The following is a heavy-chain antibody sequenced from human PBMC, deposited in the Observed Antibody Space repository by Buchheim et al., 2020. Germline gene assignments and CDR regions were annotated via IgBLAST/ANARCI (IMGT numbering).Heavy chain of an antibody. CDR1: GFTSSSYG. D-gene: IGHD3-22*01. CDR3: AKDIYYDSSGPVDY. V-gene: IGHV3-30*18. J-gene: IGHJ4*02. Sequence: QVQLVESGGGVVQPGRSLRLSCAASGFTSSSYGMHWVRQAPGKGLEWVAVISYDGSNKYYADSVKGRFTISRDNSKNTLYLQMNSLRAEDTAVYDCAKDIYYDSSGPVDYWGQGTL. CDR2: ISYDGSNK.